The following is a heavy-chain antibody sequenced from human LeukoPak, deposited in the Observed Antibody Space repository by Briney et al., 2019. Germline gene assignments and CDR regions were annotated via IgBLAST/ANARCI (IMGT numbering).Heavy chain of an antibody. V-gene: IGHV3-48*03. D-gene: IGHD5-24*01. CDR1: GFTFSSYE. CDR3: APPLVEMATIGIDY. Sequence: GGSLRLSCAASGFTFSSYEMNWVRQAPGKGLEWVSYISSSGSTIYYADSVKGRFTISRDNAENSLYLQMNSLRAEDTAVYYCAPPLVEMATIGIDYWGQGALVTVSS. CDR2: ISSSGSTI. J-gene: IGHJ4*02.